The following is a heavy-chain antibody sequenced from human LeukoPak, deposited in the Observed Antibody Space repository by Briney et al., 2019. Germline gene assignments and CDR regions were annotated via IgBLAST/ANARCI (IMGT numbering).Heavy chain of an antibody. V-gene: IGHV4-39*01. Sequence: NPSETLSLTCTVSGGSISSTSHYWGWIRQPPGKGLEWIGNIYYSGSTYYNPSLKSRVTISVDTSKNQFSLKLSSVTAADTAVYYCANRFVVVPAAIFTSAGSWFDPWGQGTLVTVSS. D-gene: IGHD2-2*01. CDR2: IYYSGST. CDR1: GGSISSTSHY. J-gene: IGHJ5*02. CDR3: ANRFVVVPAAIFTSAGSWFDP.